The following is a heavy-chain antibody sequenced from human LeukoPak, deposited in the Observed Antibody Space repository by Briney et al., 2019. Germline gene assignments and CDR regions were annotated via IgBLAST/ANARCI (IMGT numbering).Heavy chain of an antibody. Sequence: PGGSLRLSCAASGFTFSSYAMSWVRQAPGKGLEWVSAISGSGGSTYYADSVKGRFTISRDNSKNTLYLQMNSLRAEDTAVYYCANTLAPQYQLLSDAFDIWGQGTMVTVSS. J-gene: IGHJ3*02. CDR1: GFTFSSYA. CDR2: ISGSGGST. V-gene: IGHV3-23*01. D-gene: IGHD2-2*01. CDR3: ANTLAPQYQLLSDAFDI.